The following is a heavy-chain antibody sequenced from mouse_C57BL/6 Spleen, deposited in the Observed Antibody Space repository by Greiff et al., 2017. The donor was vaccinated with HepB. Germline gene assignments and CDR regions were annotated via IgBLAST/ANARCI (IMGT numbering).Heavy chain of an antibody. CDR1: GFTFSSYG. J-gene: IGHJ3*01. D-gene: IGHD1-1*01. CDR2: ISSGGSYT. CDR3: ARQGYGSSPWFAY. Sequence: EVKLLESGGDLVKPGGSPKLSCAASGFTFSSYGMSWVRQTPDKRLEWVATISSGGSYTYYPDSVKGRFTISRDNAKNTLYLQMSSLKSEDTAMYYCARQGYGSSPWFAYWGQGTLVTVSA. V-gene: IGHV5-6*01.